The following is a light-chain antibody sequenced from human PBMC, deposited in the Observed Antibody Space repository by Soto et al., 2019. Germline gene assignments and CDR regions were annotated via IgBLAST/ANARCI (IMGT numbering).Light chain of an antibody. Sequence: QSVLTQPGSVSGSPGQSVTISCTGTSSDVGGYNYVSWYQQHPGKAPKLMIYDVSKRPSGVPDRFSGSKSGNTASLTISGLQAEDEADYYCCSYAGSFVVFGGGTKVTVL. CDR1: SSDVGGYNY. CDR2: DVS. V-gene: IGLV2-11*01. J-gene: IGLJ2*01. CDR3: CSYAGSFVV.